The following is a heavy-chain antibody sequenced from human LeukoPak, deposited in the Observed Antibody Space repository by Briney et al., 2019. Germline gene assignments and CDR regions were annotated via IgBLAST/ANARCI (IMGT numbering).Heavy chain of an antibody. J-gene: IGHJ4*02. CDR1: GGSTSSSSYY. Sequence: SETLSLTCTVSGGSTSSSSYYWGWIRQPPGKGLEWIGSIYYSGSTYYNPSLKSRVTISVDTSKNQFSLKLSSVTAADTAVYYCARGHGTYDFWSGYTRYFDYWGQGTLVTVSS. CDR3: ARGHGTYDFWSGYTRYFDY. D-gene: IGHD3-3*01. V-gene: IGHV4-39*07. CDR2: IYYSGST.